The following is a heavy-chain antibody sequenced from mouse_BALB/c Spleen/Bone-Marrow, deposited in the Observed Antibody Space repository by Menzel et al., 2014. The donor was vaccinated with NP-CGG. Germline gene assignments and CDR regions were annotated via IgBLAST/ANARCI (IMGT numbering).Heavy chain of an antibody. Sequence: EVQLQQSGPELVKPGASVKMSCKASGYTFTSYVMHWVKQKPGQGLEWIGNINPYNDGTKYNEKFKGKATLTSDKSSSTAFKELSSLTSEDSAVYYCARSLYGYDWYFDVWGAGTTVTVSS. D-gene: IGHD2-2*01. J-gene: IGHJ1*01. CDR2: INPYNDGT. CDR1: GYTFTSYV. CDR3: ARSLYGYDWYFDV. V-gene: IGHV1-14*01.